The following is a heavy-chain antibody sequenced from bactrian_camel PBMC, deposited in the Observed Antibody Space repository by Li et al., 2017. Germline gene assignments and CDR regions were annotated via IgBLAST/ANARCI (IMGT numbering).Heavy chain of an antibody. V-gene: IGHV3-2*01. CDR2: IYSDSSKT. J-gene: IGHJ2*01. CDR3: VKGGGNGGVGYLEH. CDR1: GFTFSNRY. D-gene: IGHD7*01. Sequence: HVQLVESGGGLVQPGGSLRLSCAASGFTFSNRYMSWVRQAPGKGLEWESSIYSDSSKTYYVESLKGRFTISSDNAENTVSLQLNSLKTEDTAMYYCVKGGGNGGVGYLEHWGQGTQVTVS.